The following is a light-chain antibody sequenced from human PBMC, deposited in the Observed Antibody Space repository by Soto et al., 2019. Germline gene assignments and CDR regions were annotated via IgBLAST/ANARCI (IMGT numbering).Light chain of an antibody. CDR1: QSVGSD. J-gene: IGKJ5*01. CDR2: GAS. Sequence: EIVLTQSPGTLSLSPGERATLSCRASQSVGSDLAWYQQKPGQAPRLLIYGASTRATGFPARFSGSGSGTEFTLTISSLQSEDFAVYYCQQYNGWPITFGQGTRLEIK. CDR3: QQYNGWPIT. V-gene: IGKV3-15*01.